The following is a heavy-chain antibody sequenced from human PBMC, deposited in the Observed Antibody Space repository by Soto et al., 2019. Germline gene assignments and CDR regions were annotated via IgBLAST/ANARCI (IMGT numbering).Heavy chain of an antibody. V-gene: IGHV5-10-1*01. CDR1: GYSFTAYW. Sequence: GESLKISCQASGYSFTAYWISWVRQMPGKGLECMGRIDPTDSYTDYGPSFEGHVTMSVDRSINTAYLEWSSLKASDSAMYYYARLPRPHDRSGYHFFDYGGLETLVPVSS. J-gene: IGHJ4*02. CDR3: ARLPRPHDRSGYHFFDY. D-gene: IGHD3-22*01. CDR2: IDPTDSYT.